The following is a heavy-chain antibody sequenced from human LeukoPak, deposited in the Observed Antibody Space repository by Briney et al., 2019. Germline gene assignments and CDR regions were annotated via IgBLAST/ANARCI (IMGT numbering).Heavy chain of an antibody. Sequence: GGSLRLSCAASGFTFSDYYMSWIRQAPGKGLEWVSYISSSGSTIYYADSVKGRFTISRDNAKNSLYLQMNSLRAEDTAAYYCARFGADYYYYYMDVWGKGTTVTVSS. J-gene: IGHJ6*03. D-gene: IGHD3-16*01. V-gene: IGHV3-11*04. CDR3: ARFGADYYYYYMDV. CDR2: ISSSGSTI. CDR1: GFTFSDYY.